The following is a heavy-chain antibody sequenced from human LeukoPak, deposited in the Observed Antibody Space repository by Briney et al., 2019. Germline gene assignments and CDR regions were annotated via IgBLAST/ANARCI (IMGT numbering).Heavy chain of an antibody. Sequence: PGGSLRLSCAASGFTFSSYSMNWVRQAPGKGLEWVSYISSSSSTIYYADSVKGRFTISRDNAKNSLYLQMNSLRAEDTAVYYCSRAPRGAFDYWGQGTLVTVSS. CDR2: ISSSSSTI. J-gene: IGHJ4*02. CDR1: GFTFSSYS. CDR3: SRAPRGAFDY. D-gene: IGHD3-10*01. V-gene: IGHV3-48*01.